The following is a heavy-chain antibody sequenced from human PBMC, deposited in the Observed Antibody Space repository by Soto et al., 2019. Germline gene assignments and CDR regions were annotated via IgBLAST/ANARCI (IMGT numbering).Heavy chain of an antibody. CDR1: GFTISSNA. CDR2: ISDRGATT. V-gene: IGHV3-23*01. J-gene: IGHJ4*02. CDR3: AKDKPGTTSFDY. D-gene: IGHD1-1*01. Sequence: GGSLRLSCAASGFTISSNAMYWVRQAPGKGLEWVSAISDRGATTHYADSVKGRFTISRDTSKNTLYLQLNTLRADDTAVYYCAKDKPGTTSFDYWGQGTLVTVSS.